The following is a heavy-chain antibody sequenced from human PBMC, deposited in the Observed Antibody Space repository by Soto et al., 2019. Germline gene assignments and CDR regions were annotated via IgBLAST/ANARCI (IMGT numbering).Heavy chain of an antibody. D-gene: IGHD2-2*01. J-gene: IGHJ4*02. CDR1: GFTFSIYA. Sequence: QVQLVESGGGVVQPGRSLRLSCAASGFTFSIYAMHWVRQAPGKGLERVAVISYDGNNKYYADSVKGRFAISRDNSRNTLYLQMNSLRAEDTAVYYCARARLDTPALDYWGQGTLVTVSS. CDR2: ISYDGNNK. CDR3: ARARLDTPALDY. V-gene: IGHV3-30*09.